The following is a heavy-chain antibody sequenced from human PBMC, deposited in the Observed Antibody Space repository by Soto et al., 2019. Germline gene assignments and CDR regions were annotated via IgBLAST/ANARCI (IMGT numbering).Heavy chain of an antibody. V-gene: IGHV4-59*01. Sequence: PGKGLEWIGYIYYSGSTNYNPSLKSRVTISVDTSKNQFSLKLSSVTAADTAVYFCARKANYVGRRSCDSCGKALLVT. CDR3: ARKANYVGRRSCDS. J-gene: IGHJ5*02. CDR2: IYYSGST. D-gene: IGHD1-7*01.